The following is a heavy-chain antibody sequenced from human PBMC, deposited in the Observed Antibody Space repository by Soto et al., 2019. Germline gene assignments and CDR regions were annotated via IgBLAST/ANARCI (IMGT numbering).Heavy chain of an antibody. CDR3: ARLTTVSAFDI. V-gene: IGHV3-48*01. CDR1: GFTFSSYS. D-gene: IGHD4-4*01. Sequence: GGSLRLSCAASGFTFSSYSMNWVRQAPGRGLEWVSYITSSSNTIYYADSVKGRFTISRDNAKNSLYLQMNSLRAEDTAVYYCARLTTVSAFDIWGQGTMVTVSS. J-gene: IGHJ3*02. CDR2: ITSSSNTI.